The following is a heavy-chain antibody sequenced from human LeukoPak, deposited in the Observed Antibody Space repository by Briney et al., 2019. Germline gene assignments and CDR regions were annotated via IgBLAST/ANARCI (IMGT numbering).Heavy chain of an antibody. CDR1: GYSFTSYW. CDR2: IYPGDSDT. Sequence: GESLKISCKGSGYSFTSYWIGWVRQMPGKGLEWMGIIYPGDSDTRYSPSFQGQVTISADKSISTAYLQWSSLKASDTAMYYCARQINEWLVREAFDIWGQGTMVTVSS. V-gene: IGHV5-51*01. D-gene: IGHD6-19*01. CDR3: ARQINEWLVREAFDI. J-gene: IGHJ3*02.